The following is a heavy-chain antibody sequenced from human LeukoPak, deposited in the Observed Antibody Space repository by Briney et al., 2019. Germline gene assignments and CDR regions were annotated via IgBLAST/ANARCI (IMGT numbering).Heavy chain of an antibody. J-gene: IGHJ4*02. CDR3: ARDSSSSGGAFDY. V-gene: IGHV1-2*02. Sequence: ASVKVSFKASGYTFTVYYMHWVRQAPGQGLEWMGWINPNSGGTNYAQKFQGRVTMTRDTSISTAHMELSRLRSDDTAVYYCARDSSSSGGAFDYWGQGTLVTVSS. CDR1: GYTFTVYY. D-gene: IGHD6-6*01. CDR2: INPNSGGT.